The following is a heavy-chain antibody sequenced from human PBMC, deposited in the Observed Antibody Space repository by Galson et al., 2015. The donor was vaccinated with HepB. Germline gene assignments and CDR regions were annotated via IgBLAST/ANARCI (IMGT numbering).Heavy chain of an antibody. CDR2: ISYDGSYK. CDR3: ASAKVGTTYFDY. V-gene: IGHV3-30*03. CDR1: GFIFSNYF. Sequence: SLRLSCAASGFIFSNYFMHWVRQAPGKGLEWVALISYDGSYKYYEDSVKGRFTISRDQIENTLYLQIDSLRPEDTAVYYCASAKVGTTYFDYWGQGTLVTVSS. J-gene: IGHJ4*02. D-gene: IGHD1-26*01.